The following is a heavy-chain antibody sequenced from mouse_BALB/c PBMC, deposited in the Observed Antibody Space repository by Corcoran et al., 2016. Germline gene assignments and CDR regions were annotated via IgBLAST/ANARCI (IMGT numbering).Heavy chain of an antibody. CDR1: GFNIKDTY. CDR3: ARGWLRRRDLDV. V-gene: IGHV14-3*02. CDR2: IDPANGNT. Sequence: EVQLQQSGAELVKPGASVKLSCTASGFNIKDTYMHWVKQRPEQGLEWIGGIDPANGNTKYDPKFQGKATITADTYTNNAYLQLSSLTSEDTAVYYCARGWLRRRDLDVWGAGTTVTVSS. D-gene: IGHD2-2*01. J-gene: IGHJ1*01.